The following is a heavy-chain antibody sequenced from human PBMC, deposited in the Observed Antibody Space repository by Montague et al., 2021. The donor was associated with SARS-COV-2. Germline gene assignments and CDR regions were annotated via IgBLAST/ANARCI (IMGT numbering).Heavy chain of an antibody. V-gene: IGHV3-33*08. CDR1: GFTFSSYD. CDR3: AREYSAPRWFGEYNRYGMDV. Sequence: SLRLSFSASGFTFSSYDMHWVRQAPGKGLEWVAVIWYDGSNQYYGGSVKGRYTISRDNSKNTLYLQMNSLRAVDTAVYYCAREYSAPRWFGEYNRYGMDVWGQGTTVTVSS. J-gene: IGHJ6*02. D-gene: IGHD3-10*01. CDR2: IWYDGSNQ.